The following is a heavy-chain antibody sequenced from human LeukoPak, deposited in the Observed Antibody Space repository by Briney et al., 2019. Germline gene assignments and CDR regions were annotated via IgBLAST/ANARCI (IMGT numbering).Heavy chain of an antibody. CDR1: GDSISSDY. V-gene: IGHV4-59*08. Sequence: SETLSLTCAVSGDSISSDYWSWVRQPPGKGLEWIGYIYYTGSTNYNPALKSRVTISVDTSKNQFSLKVTSVTAADTAVYYCANYGVVLATYGSPSPFVYWGQGTLVTVSS. CDR3: ANYGVVLATYGSPSPFVY. D-gene: IGHD3-16*01. J-gene: IGHJ4*02. CDR2: IYYTGST.